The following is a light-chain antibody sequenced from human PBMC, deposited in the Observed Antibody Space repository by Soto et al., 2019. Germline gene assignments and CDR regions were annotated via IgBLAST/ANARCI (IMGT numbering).Light chain of an antibody. Sequence: EIVMTQSPATLSVSPGERATLSCRASQSVSSNYLAWYQQKPGRAPRLLIYGASSRDTGIPDRFSGSGSGTDFTLTISRLEPEDFAVYYCQQYGNSPITFGQGTRLEIK. CDR1: QSVSSNY. CDR3: QQYGNSPIT. CDR2: GAS. J-gene: IGKJ5*01. V-gene: IGKV3-20*01.